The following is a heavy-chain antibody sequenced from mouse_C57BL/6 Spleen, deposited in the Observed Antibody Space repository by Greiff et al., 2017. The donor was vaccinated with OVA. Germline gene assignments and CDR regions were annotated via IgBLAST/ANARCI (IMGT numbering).Heavy chain of an antibody. CDR1: GYTFTDYE. CDR3: TTMVTDWFAY. D-gene: IGHD2-2*01. J-gene: IGHJ3*01. Sequence: VQLQQSGAELVRPGASVTLSCKASGYTFTDYEMHWVKQTPVHGLEWIGAIDPETGGTAYNQKFKGKAILTADKSSSTAYMELRSLTSEDSAVYYCTTMVTDWFAYWGQGTLVTVSA. V-gene: IGHV1-15*01. CDR2: IDPETGGT.